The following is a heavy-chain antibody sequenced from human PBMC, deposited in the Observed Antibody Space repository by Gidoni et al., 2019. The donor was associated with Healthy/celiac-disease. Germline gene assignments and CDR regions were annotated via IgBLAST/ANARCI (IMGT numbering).Heavy chain of an antibody. J-gene: IGHJ4*02. Sequence: QVQLVESGGGGVQHGRSLRRSCAASGCTFSSYGLHWVRQAPGKGLELVAVISYDGSHKYYADSVKGRFTISRDNSKNTLYLQMNSLRAEDTAVYYCAGGSGWYIIDYWGQGTLVTVSS. CDR2: ISYDGSHK. CDR3: AGGSGWYIIDY. D-gene: IGHD6-19*01. CDR1: GCTFSSYG. V-gene: IGHV3-30*03.